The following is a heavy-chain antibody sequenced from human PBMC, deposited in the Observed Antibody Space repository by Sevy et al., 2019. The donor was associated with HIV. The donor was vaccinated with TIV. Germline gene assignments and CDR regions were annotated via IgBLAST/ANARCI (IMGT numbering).Heavy chain of an antibody. Sequence: GGSLRLSCSASGFFFGTNIMHWVRQPPGKRLEYVSGITSNGVTTHYTDSVKGRFTISRDNSKNTLYLQMNSLRAEDTAVYYCAKESPGYNYDSSGSLDYWGQGTLVTVSS. CDR3: AKESPGYNYDSSGSLDY. CDR2: ITSNGVTT. D-gene: IGHD3-22*01. CDR1: GFFFGTNI. V-gene: IGHV3-64*04. J-gene: IGHJ4*02.